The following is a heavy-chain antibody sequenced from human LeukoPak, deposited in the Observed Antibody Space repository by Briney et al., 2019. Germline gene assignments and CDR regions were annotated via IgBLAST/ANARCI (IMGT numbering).Heavy chain of an antibody. CDR2: INPSGGST. D-gene: IGHD3-9*01. CDR3: ARGSHLLTGYSAFDI. J-gene: IGHJ3*02. V-gene: IGHV1-46*03. CDR1: GYTFTSYY. Sequence: ASVKVSCKASGYTFTSYYMHWLRQAPGQGLEWMGIINPSGGSTSYAQKFQGRVTMTRDTSTSTVYMELSSLRSEDTAVYYCARGSHLLTGYSAFDIWGQGTMVTVSS.